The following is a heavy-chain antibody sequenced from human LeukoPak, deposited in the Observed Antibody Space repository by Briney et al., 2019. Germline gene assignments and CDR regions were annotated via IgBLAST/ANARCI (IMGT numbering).Heavy chain of an antibody. V-gene: IGHV3-21*01. J-gene: IGHJ6*02. CDR1: GFTFSSCS. Sequence: GGSLRLSCAASGFTFSSCSMNWVRQAPGKGLEWVSSISSSSSYIYYADSVKGRFTISRDNAKNSLYLQMNSLRAEDTAVYYCARDLSSVTTSYYYYGMDVWGQGTTVTVSS. D-gene: IGHD4-11*01. CDR2: ISSSSSYI. CDR3: ARDLSSVTTSYYYYGMDV.